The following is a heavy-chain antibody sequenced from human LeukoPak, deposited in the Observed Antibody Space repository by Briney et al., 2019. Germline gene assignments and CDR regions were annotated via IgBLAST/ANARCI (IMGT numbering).Heavy chain of an antibody. Sequence: GASVKVSCKASGYTFTSYYMHWVRQAPGQGLEWMGIINPSGGSTSYAQKFQGRVTMTRDMSTSTVYMELSSLRSEDTAVYYCARARLRYFVYYYYYMDVWGKGTTVTISS. CDR1: GYTFTSYY. CDR2: INPSGGST. V-gene: IGHV1-46*01. D-gene: IGHD3-9*01. J-gene: IGHJ6*03. CDR3: ARARLRYFVYYYYYMDV.